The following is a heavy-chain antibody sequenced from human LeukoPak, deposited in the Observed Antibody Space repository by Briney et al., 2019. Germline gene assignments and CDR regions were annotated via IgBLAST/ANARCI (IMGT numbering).Heavy chain of an antibody. Sequence: SETLSLTCSGSGGYISSYYWSWIRQPAGKGLESIGHISTSGSTNYNPSLKSRVTISVDTFRNQFSLKLTSVTAADTAIYYCAKSDYYGASDYWGQGTLVTVSS. D-gene: IGHD3-10*01. V-gene: IGHV4-4*07. CDR2: ISTSGST. CDR1: GGYISSYY. J-gene: IGHJ4*02. CDR3: AKSDYYGASDY.